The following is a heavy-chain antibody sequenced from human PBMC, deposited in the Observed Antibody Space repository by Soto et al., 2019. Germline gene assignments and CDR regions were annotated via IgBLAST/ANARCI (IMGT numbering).Heavy chain of an antibody. CDR1: GGSISSSSYY. Sequence: SETLSLTCTVSGGSISSSSYYWGWIRQPPGKGLEWIGSIYYSGSTYYNPSLKSRVTISVDTSKNQFSLRLSSVTAADTAVYYCARHAVHSSGFIDYWGQGTLVTVSS. J-gene: IGHJ4*02. V-gene: IGHV4-39*01. D-gene: IGHD6-19*01. CDR3: ARHAVHSSGFIDY. CDR2: IYYSGST.